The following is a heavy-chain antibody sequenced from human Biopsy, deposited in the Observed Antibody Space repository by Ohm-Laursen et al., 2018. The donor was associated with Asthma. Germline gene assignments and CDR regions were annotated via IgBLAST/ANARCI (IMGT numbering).Heavy chain of an antibody. J-gene: IGHJ5*02. CDR3: ARHWSGNGWADVHNWFDP. D-gene: IGHD6-19*01. V-gene: IGHV4-39*01. CDR2: VYYSGDS. CDR1: GASMTTSNF. Sequence: GTLSLTCTVSGASMTTSNFWAWIRQPPGRGLEWLGSVYYSGDSFYRTSLMSRLTMSVDTSRRQFSLRLTSVTAADTGVYYCARHWSGNGWADVHNWFDPWGPGTRVTVSS.